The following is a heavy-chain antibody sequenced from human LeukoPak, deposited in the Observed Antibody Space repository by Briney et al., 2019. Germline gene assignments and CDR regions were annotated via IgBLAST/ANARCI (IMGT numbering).Heavy chain of an antibody. CDR1: GFTFCSYA. V-gene: IGHV3-23*01. Sequence: GGSLRLSCAASGFTFCSYAISWGRQAPGEGLGWVSAISGSGGSTYYADSVRGRFTISRDNSKNTLYLQMNSLRAEDTAVYYCYYGSGLRRGYYFDYWGQGTLGTVSS. D-gene: IGHD3-10*01. CDR3: YYGSGLRRGYYFDY. CDR2: ISGSGGST. J-gene: IGHJ4*02.